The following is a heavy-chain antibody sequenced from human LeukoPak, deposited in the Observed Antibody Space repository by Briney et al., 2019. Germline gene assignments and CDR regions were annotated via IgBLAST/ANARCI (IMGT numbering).Heavy chain of an antibody. CDR2: IKHSGST. V-gene: IGHV4-34*01. CDR3: ARGIGIAVAGPFDY. D-gene: IGHD6-19*01. Sequence: SETLSLTCAVYGGSFSGYYWSWIRQPPGKGLEWIGEIKHSGSTNYNPSLKSRVTISVDTSKNQFSLKLSSVTAADTAVYYCARGIGIAVAGPFDYWGQGTLVTVSS. J-gene: IGHJ4*02. CDR1: GGSFSGYY.